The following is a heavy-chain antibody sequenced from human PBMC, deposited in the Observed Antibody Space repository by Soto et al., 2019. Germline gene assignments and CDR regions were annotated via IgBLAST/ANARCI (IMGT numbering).Heavy chain of an antibody. J-gene: IGHJ6*02. CDR3: ARDRVKSLSYYYYYGMDV. Sequence: SVQVSCKASGGTFSSYAISWVRQAPGQGLEWMGGIIPIFGTANYAQKFQGRVTITADESTSTAYMELSSLRAEDTAVYYCARDRVKSLSYYYYYGMDVWGQGTTVTVSS. CDR2: IIPIFGTA. CDR1: GGTFSSYA. V-gene: IGHV1-69*13. D-gene: IGHD3-10*01.